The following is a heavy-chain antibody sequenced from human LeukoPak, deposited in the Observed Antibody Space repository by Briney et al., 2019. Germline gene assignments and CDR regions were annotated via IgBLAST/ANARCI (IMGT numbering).Heavy chain of an antibody. J-gene: IGHJ4*02. CDR3: ARSSKYCGSTSCSKYPFDY. D-gene: IGHD2-2*01. CDR2: IYYSGST. V-gene: IGHV4-39*07. CDR1: GGSISSSSYY. Sequence: PSETLSLTCTVSGGSISSSSYYWGWIRQPPGKGLEWIGSIYYSGSTYYNPSLKSRVTISVDTSKNQFSLKLSSVTAADTAVYYCARSSKYCGSTSCSKYPFDYWGQGTLVTVSS.